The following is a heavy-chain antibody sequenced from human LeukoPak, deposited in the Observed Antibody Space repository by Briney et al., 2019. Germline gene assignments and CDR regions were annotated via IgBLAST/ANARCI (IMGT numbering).Heavy chain of an antibody. CDR2: ISVSGGST. CDR3: ARDPYGDYVFDY. J-gene: IGHJ4*02. Sequence: PGGSLRLSCAASGFTFSSYAVSWVRQAPEKGLEWVSGISVSGGSTYYADSVKGRFTISRDNSKNTLYLQMNSLRAEDTAVYYCARDPYGDYVFDYWGQGTLVTVSS. V-gene: IGHV3-23*01. CDR1: GFTFSSYA. D-gene: IGHD4-17*01.